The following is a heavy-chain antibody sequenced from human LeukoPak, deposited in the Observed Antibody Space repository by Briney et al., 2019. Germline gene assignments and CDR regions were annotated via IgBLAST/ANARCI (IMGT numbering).Heavy chain of an antibody. D-gene: IGHD3-3*01. V-gene: IGHV3-9*01. CDR1: GFTFDDYA. Sequence: GRSLRLSCAASGFTFDDYAMHWVRQAPGKGLEWASGISWNSGSIGYADSVKGRFTISRDNAKNSLYLQMNSLRAEDTALYYCAKDSGRFLEWLPDAFDIWGQGTMVTVSS. CDR3: AKDSGRFLEWLPDAFDI. J-gene: IGHJ3*02. CDR2: ISWNSGSI.